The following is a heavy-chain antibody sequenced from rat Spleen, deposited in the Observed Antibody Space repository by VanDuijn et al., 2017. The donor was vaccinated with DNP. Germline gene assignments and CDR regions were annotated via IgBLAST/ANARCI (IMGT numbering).Heavy chain of an antibody. V-gene: IGHV5-22*01. CDR2: IRYDGGST. Sequence: EVQLVESGGGLVRPGRSLKLFCAASGFTFSDYYMAWIRQAPTMGLEWVAYIRYDGGSTKYGDSVKGRFTISRDNAKNTLYLQMSSLRSEDMATYYCARWNSGHFDYWGQGVMVPVSS. CDR3: ARWNSGHFDY. D-gene: IGHD4-3*01. J-gene: IGHJ2*01. CDR1: GFTFSDYY.